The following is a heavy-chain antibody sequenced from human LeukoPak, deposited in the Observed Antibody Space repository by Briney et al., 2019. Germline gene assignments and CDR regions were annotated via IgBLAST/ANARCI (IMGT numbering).Heavy chain of an antibody. D-gene: IGHD2-8*01. CDR3: ARHLPTKVYYYYYMDV. J-gene: IGHJ6*03. CDR2: IYYIGSS. CDR1: GASIRNYY. V-gene: IGHV4-59*08. Sequence: SETLSLTCTVSGASIRNYYWSWIRQPPGKGLEWIGYIYYIGSSNHNPSLKSRVTISVDTSKNQFSLKLSSVTAADTAVYYCARHLPTKVYYYYYMDVWGKGTTVTVSS.